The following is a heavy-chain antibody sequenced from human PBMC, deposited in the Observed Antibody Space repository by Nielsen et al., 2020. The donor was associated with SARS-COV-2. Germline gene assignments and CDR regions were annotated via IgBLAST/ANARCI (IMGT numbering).Heavy chain of an antibody. V-gene: IGHV1-18*01. CDR2: IRVHSGDA. J-gene: IGHJ4*02. Sequence: ASMKVSCKASGYTFSTYGITWVRQAPGQGLEWMGWIRVHSGDANYAQNLQGRVTMTTDTSTNTAYMELRSLTSDDTAVYYCAREGFGGGTTDYWGQGTLVTVSS. D-gene: IGHD1-14*01. CDR3: AREGFGGGTTDY. CDR1: GYTFSTYG.